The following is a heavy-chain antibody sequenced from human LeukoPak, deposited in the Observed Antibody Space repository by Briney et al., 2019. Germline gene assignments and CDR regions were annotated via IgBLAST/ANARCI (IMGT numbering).Heavy chain of an antibody. CDR3: ARGLPSYYDSSGYNHFDY. J-gene: IGHJ4*02. D-gene: IGHD3-22*01. CDR2: IIPIFGTA. V-gene: IGHV1-69*13. Sequence: ASVKVSCKASGGTFSSYAISWVRQAPGQGLEWMGGIIPIFGTANYAQKFQGRVTITADESTSTAYMELSSLRSEDTAVYYCARGLPSYYDSSGYNHFDYWGQGTLVTVSS. CDR1: GGTFSSYA.